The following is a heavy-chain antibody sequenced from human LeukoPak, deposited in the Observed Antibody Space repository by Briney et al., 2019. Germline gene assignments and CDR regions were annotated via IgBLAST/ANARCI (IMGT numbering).Heavy chain of an antibody. J-gene: IGHJ4*02. CDR1: GGSFSGYY. CDR2: INHSGST. Sequence: SETLSLTCAVYGGSFSGYYWSWIRQPPGKGLEWIGEINHSGSTNYNPSLKSGVTISVDTSKNQFSLKLSSVTAADTAVYYCARGSRGYYSFDYWGQGTLVTVSS. D-gene: IGHD3-10*01. V-gene: IGHV4-34*01. CDR3: ARGSRGYYSFDY.